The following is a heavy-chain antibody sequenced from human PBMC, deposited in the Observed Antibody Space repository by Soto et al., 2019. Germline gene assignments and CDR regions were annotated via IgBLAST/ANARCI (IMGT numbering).Heavy chain of an antibody. CDR1: GFTFSSYA. CDR2: ISYDGSNK. J-gene: IGHJ5*02. V-gene: IGHV3-30-3*01. D-gene: IGHD3-3*01. Sequence: QVQLVESGGGVVQPGRSLRLSCAASGFTFSSYAMHWVRQAPGKGLEWVAVISYDGSNKYYADSVKGRFTISRDNSKNTLYLQMNSLRAEDTAVYYCASPVGVVSWGQGTLVTVSS. CDR3: ASPVGVVS.